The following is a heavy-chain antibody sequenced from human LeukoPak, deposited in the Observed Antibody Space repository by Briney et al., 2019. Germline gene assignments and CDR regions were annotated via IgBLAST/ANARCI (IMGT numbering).Heavy chain of an antibody. CDR2: INPNSGGT. CDR1: GYTFTSYG. D-gene: IGHD2-2*01. V-gene: IGHV1-2*02. J-gene: IGHJ5*02. Sequence: GASVKVSCKASGYTFTSYGISWVRQAPGQGLEWMGWINPNSGGTNYAQKFQGRVTMARDTSISTAYMELSRLRSDDTAVYYCARERTAGYCSSTSCRNWFDPWGQGTLVTVSS. CDR3: ARERTAGYCSSTSCRNWFDP.